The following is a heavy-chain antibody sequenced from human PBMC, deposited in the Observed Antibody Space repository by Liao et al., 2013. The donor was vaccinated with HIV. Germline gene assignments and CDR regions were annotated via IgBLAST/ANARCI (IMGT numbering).Heavy chain of an antibody. CDR1: GGSFSGYY. Sequence: QVQLQQWGAGLLKPSETLSLTCAVYGGSFSGYYWSWIRQPPGKGLEWIGEINHSGSTNYNPSLKSRVTISVDTSKNQFSLNLNSVTAADTAVYYCAREGRAYYYDSSGYYYYYYMDVWGKGTTVTVSS. CDR3: AREGRAYYYDSSGYYYYYYMDV. D-gene: IGHD3-22*01. V-gene: IGHV4-34*01. CDR2: INHSGST. J-gene: IGHJ6*03.